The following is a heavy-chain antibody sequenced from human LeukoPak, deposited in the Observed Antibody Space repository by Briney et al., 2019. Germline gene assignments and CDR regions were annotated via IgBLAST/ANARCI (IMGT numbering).Heavy chain of an antibody. CDR2: IYYSGST. Sequence: PSQTLSLTCTVSGGSISSGGYYWSWIRQHPGKGLEWIGYIYYSGSTYYNPSLKSRVTISVDTPKNQFSLKLSSVTAADTAVYYCAREGGSSRYFDYWGQGTLVTVSS. V-gene: IGHV4-31*03. CDR3: AREGGSSRYFDY. CDR1: GGSISSGGYY. J-gene: IGHJ4*02. D-gene: IGHD6-6*01.